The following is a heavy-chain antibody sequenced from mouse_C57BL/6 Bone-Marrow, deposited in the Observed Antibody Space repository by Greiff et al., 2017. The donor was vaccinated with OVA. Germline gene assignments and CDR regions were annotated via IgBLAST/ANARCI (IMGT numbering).Heavy chain of an antibody. CDR3: ASVLWLRRTRYYFDY. J-gene: IGHJ2*01. D-gene: IGHD2-2*01. CDR1: GFTFSDYY. Sequence: EVMLVESEGGLVQPGRSMKLSCTASGFTFSDYYMAWVRPVPEKGLEWVANINYDGSSTYYLDSLKSRFIISRDNAKTILYLQMSSLKSEDTATYYCASVLWLRRTRYYFDYWGQGTTLTVSS. V-gene: IGHV5-16*01. CDR2: INYDGSST.